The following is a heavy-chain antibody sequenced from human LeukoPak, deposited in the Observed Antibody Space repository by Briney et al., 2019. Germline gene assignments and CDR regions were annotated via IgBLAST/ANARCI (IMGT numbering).Heavy chain of an antibody. CDR2: IYYSGNT. V-gene: IGHV4-59*12. J-gene: IGHJ5*02. CDR1: GGPISSYY. Sequence: SETLSLTCTVSGGPISSYYWSWIRQPPGKGLEWIGYIYYSGNTNYNPSLKSRVTISVDKSKNQFSLKLSSVTAADTAVYYCARKISAAGSRWFDPWGQGTLVTVSS. D-gene: IGHD6-13*01. CDR3: ARKISAAGSRWFDP.